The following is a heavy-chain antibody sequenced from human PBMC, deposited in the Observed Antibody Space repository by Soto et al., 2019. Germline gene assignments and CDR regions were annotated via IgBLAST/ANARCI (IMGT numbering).Heavy chain of an antibody. J-gene: IGHJ6*03. CDR1: GLAFSNAW. D-gene: IGHD2-2*01. Sequence: EVQLVESGGGLVKPGGSLRISCVASGLAFSNAWMSWVRQAPGKGLEWVGRIKSKTDGGTTDYAAPVKGRFTISRDDSKNTLYMQMNSLKTEDAAVYYCTTGVYCTTTTTCHVYYMDVWGKGTTVTVSS. CDR3: TTGVYCTTTTTCHVYYMDV. V-gene: IGHV3-15*01. CDR2: IKSKTDGGTT.